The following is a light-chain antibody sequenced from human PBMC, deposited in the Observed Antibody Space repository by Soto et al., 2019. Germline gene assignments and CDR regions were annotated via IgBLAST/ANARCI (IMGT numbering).Light chain of an antibody. CDR1: QGISSW. V-gene: IGKV1-12*01. J-gene: IGKJ5*01. CDR2: AAS. CDR3: QQANSFPIN. Sequence: DIQMTQSPSSVSSSVGDRVTITFRSSQGISSWLDWYQQKTGKAPKLLIYAASSLQSGVPTRFRGGVSGTDFNLTISRPQPEDFATYYCQQANSFPINFGPGTRLEIK.